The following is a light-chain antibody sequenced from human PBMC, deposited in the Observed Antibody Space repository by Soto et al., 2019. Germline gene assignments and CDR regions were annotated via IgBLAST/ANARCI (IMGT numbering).Light chain of an antibody. CDR3: QQYGSPLT. CDR1: EPFNSPY. CDR2: GAS. Sequence: VLTQSPATLSLSPGERATLSCTTNEPFNSPYLAWYQQKPGQAPRLLIYGASTMATGIPDRFSGSGSGADCALPISRLEPEDFAVYYCQQYGSPLTFGGGTKVEI. V-gene: IGKV3-20*01. J-gene: IGKJ4*01.